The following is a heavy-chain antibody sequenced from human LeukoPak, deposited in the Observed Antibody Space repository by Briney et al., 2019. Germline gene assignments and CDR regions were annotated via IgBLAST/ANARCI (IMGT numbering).Heavy chain of an antibody. CDR1: VGSISTYY. CDR3: TKITQGTVGC. Sequence: SETLSLTCTISVGSISTYYWGWIRQPPGKGLEWIGYISYSGSTTYTPSLESRVTISVDTSKNQFSLRLSSVTAADTAVYYCTKITQGTVGCWGQGILLSDCS. J-gene: IGHJ4*02. D-gene: IGHD3-10*01. CDR2: ISYSGST. V-gene: IGHV4-59*01.